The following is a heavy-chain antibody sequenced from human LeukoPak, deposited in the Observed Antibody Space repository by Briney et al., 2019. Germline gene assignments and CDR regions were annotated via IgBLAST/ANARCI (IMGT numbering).Heavy chain of an antibody. CDR3: ARGIWSGYLRPFDY. CDR2: ISYDGSNK. V-gene: IGHV3-30-3*01. Sequence: GGSLRLSCAASGFTFSSYAMHWVRQAPGKGLEWVAVISYDGSNKYYADSVKGRFTISRDNSKNTLYLQMNSLRAEDTAVYYCARGIWSGYLRPFDYWGQGTLVTVSS. D-gene: IGHD3-3*01. CDR1: GFTFSSYA. J-gene: IGHJ4*02.